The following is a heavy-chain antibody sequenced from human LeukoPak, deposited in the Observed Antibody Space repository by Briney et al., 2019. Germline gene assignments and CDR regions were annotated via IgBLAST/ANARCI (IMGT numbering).Heavy chain of an antibody. V-gene: IGHV4-34*01. CDR2: INHSGST. J-gene: IGHJ4*02. D-gene: IGHD3-10*01. Sequence: PSETLSLTCAVYGGSLSGYYWSWIRQPPGKGLEWIGEINHSGSTNYNPSLKSRVTISVDTSKNQFSLKLSSVTAADTAVYYCVAHQDELLWFGEDWGQGTLVTVSS. CDR3: VAHQDELLWFGED. CDR1: GGSLSGYY.